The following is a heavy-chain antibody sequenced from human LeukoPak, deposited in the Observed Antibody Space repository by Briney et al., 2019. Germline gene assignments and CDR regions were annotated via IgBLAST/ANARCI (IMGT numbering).Heavy chain of an antibody. Sequence: GGSLRLSCAASGFTFGSYAMTWVRQTPGKGLEWVANMKHDGGEKYYVDSVKGRFTISRDNAKNSLYLQMNSLRAEDTAVYYCARGGSASDIWGQGTMVTVSS. CDR1: GFTFGSYA. D-gene: IGHD1-26*01. CDR3: ARGGSASDI. J-gene: IGHJ3*02. V-gene: IGHV3-7*01. CDR2: MKHDGGEK.